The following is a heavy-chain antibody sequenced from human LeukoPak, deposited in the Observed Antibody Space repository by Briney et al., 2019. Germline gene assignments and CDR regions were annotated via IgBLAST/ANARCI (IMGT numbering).Heavy chain of an antibody. D-gene: IGHD5-18*01. Sequence: SETLSLTCTVSGGSISSYYWSWIRQPPGKGLEWIGYIYDSGSTKYNPSLKSRVNTSVDTSKNQFSLKLSSVTAADTAVYYCARDRGYSYGFLDYWGQGTLVTVSS. CDR1: GGSISSYY. V-gene: IGHV4-59*12. J-gene: IGHJ4*02. CDR3: ARDRGYSYGFLDY. CDR2: IYDSGST.